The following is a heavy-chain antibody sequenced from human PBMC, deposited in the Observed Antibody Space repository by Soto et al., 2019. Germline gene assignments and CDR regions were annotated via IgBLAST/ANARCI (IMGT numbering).Heavy chain of an antibody. CDR1: EYSFRIYW. CDR3: ARHQSGSGNSNFDF. D-gene: IGHD3-10*01. Sequence: GESLKISCQAFEYSFRIYWSNWVRQKPGGGLEWMGRVDHNDSFATYSPSFEGHVSISVDKSTNIVYLQWRSLRASDTATYYCARHQSGSGNSNFDFWGQGTPVTVSS. J-gene: IGHJ4*02. V-gene: IGHV5-10-1*01. CDR2: VDHNDSFA.